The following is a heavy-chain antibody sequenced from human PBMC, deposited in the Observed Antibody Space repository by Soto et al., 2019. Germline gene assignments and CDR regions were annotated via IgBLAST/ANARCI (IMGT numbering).Heavy chain of an antibody. CDR3: AGVGRYVRY. J-gene: IGHJ4*02. Sequence: SETLSLTCTVSGGSISSYYWSWIRQPPGKGLEWIGYIYYSGSTNYNPSLKSRVTISVDTSKNQFSLKPSSVTAADTAVYYCAGVGRYVRYWGQGTLVTVSS. CDR1: GGSISSYY. CDR2: IYYSGST. D-gene: IGHD5-12*01. V-gene: IGHV4-59*01.